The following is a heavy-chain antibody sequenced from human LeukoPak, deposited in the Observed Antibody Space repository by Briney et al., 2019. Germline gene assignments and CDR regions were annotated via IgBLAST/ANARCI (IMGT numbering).Heavy chain of an antibody. J-gene: IGHJ4*02. V-gene: IGHV3-21*01. CDR1: GFNFSSYS. Sequence: GGSLRLSCAASGFNFSSYSMNWVRRAPGKGLEWVSSISSSSSYIYYADSVKGRFTISRDNAKNSLYLQMNSLRAEDTAVYYCARARAADSHFDYWGQGTLVTVSS. CDR3: ARARAADSHFDY. D-gene: IGHD6-13*01. CDR2: ISSSSSYI.